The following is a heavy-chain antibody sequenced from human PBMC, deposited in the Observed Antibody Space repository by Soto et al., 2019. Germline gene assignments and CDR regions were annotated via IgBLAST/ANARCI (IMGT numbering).Heavy chain of an antibody. Sequence: SETLSLTCTVSGGSISSYYWSWIRQPPGKGLEWIGYIYYSGSTNYNPSLKSRVTISVDTSKNQFSLKLSSVTAADTAVYYCARDLSGGPTTTGTTFAFDIWGQGTMVT. J-gene: IGHJ3*02. CDR3: ARDLSGGPTTTGTTFAFDI. CDR1: GGSISSYY. CDR2: IYYSGST. V-gene: IGHV4-59*01. D-gene: IGHD1-1*01.